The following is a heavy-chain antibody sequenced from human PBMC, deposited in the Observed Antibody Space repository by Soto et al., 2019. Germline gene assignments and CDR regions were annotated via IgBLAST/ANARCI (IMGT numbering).Heavy chain of an antibody. CDR1: GYTFTSHG. V-gene: IGHV1-18*01. CDR2: ISAYNGNT. Sequence: ASVKVSCNASGYTFTSHGISWVPQAPRQRLEWMGWISAYNGNTNYAQKLQGRVTMTTDTSTSTAYMELRSLRSDDTAVYYCARDRMLWFGPDEAFDIWGQGTMVTVSS. D-gene: IGHD3-10*01. CDR3: ARDRMLWFGPDEAFDI. J-gene: IGHJ3*02.